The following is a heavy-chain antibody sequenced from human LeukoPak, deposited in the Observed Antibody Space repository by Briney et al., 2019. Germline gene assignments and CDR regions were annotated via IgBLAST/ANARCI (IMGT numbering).Heavy chain of an antibody. CDR3: ARQFSSSWYNLYYYYYYMDV. J-gene: IGHJ6*03. CDR2: IYYSGST. D-gene: IGHD6-13*01. CDR1: GGSISSSSYY. V-gene: IGHV4-39*01. Sequence: SETLSLTCTVSGGSISSSSYYWGWIRQPPGKGLEWIGSIYYSGSTYYNPSLKGRVTISVDTSKNQFSLKLSSVTAADTAVYYCARQFSSSWYNLYYYYYYMDVWGKGTTVTVSS.